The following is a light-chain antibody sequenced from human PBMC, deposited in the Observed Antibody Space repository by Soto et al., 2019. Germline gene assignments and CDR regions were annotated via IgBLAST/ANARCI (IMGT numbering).Light chain of an antibody. CDR2: GNI. CDR3: QSYDSSLSGFV. J-gene: IGLJ1*01. Sequence: QSVRTQPPSVSGAPGQRVTISCTGSSSNIGAGYDVHWYQQLPGTAPKLLIYGNINRPSGVPDRFSGSNSGTSAFLAITGLQAEDEADYYCQSYDSSLSGFVFGTGTKVTVL. CDR1: SSNIGAGYD. V-gene: IGLV1-40*01.